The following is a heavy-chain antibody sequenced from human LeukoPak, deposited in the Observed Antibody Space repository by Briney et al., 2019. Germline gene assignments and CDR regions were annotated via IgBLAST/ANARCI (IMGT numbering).Heavy chain of an antibody. V-gene: IGHV4-59*01. CDR2: IYYSGST. D-gene: IGHD6-19*01. CDR3: ARNERRTVAGLDI. CDR1: GGSISSYY. J-gene: IGHJ3*02. Sequence: SETLSLTCTVSGGSISSYYWSWIRQPPGKGLEWIGYIYYSGSTNYNPSLKSRVTISVDTSKNQFSLKLSSVTAADTAVYYCARNERRTVAGLDIWGQGTMVTVSS.